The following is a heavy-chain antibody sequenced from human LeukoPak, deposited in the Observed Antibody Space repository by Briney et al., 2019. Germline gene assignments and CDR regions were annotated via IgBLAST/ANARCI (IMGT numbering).Heavy chain of an antibody. Sequence: SVKVPCKASGGTFSSYAISWVRQAPGQGLEWMGGIIPIFGTANYAQKFQGRVTITADESTSTAYMELSSLRSEDTAVYYCARTKQLDPPDSRNYYYYGMDVWGKGTTVTVSS. CDR2: IIPIFGTA. J-gene: IGHJ6*04. CDR1: GGTFSSYA. V-gene: IGHV1-69*13. CDR3: ARTKQLDPPDSRNYYYYGMDV. D-gene: IGHD1-1*01.